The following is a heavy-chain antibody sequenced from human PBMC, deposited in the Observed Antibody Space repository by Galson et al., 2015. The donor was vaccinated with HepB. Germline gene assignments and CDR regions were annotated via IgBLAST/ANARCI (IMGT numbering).Heavy chain of an antibody. CDR1: GFTFSSYA. V-gene: IGHV3-30*04. J-gene: IGHJ4*02. CDR2: ISYDGSNK. CDR3: ARDPKNYYDSSGYFYYFDY. D-gene: IGHD3-22*01. Sequence: SLRLSCAASGFTFSSYAMHWVRQAPGKGLEWVAVISYDGSNKYYADSVKGRFTISRDNSKNTLYLQMNSLRAEDTAVYYCARDPKNYYDSSGYFYYFDYWGQGTLVTVSS.